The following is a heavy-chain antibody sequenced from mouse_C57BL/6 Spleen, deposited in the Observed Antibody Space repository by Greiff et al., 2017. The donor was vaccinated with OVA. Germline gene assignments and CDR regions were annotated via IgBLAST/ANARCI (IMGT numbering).Heavy chain of an antibody. CDR3: ARRGYYCGSSYVFDY. J-gene: IGHJ2*01. D-gene: IGHD1-1*01. Sequence: VQLQQSGPELVKPGASVKISCKASGYSFTDYNMNWVKQSHGKSLEWIGVIYPNYGTTSYNQKFKGTATLTADQSSSTAYMPLNSLTSEDSAVYYCARRGYYCGSSYVFDYWGQGTTLTVSS. CDR2: IYPNYGTT. V-gene: IGHV1-39*01. CDR1: GYSFTDYN.